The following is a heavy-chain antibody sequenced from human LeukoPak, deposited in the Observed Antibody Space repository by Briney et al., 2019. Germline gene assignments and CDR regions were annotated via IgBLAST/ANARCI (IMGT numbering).Heavy chain of an antibody. J-gene: IGHJ4*02. CDR1: GFTFSNYA. V-gene: IGHV3-23*01. CDR3: AKAVQWPVQYFDY. Sequence: PGGSLRLSCAASGFTFSNYAMSWVRQAPGKGLEWVSGISGTGTSTYYAESVKGRFTVSRDNSKNTLYLQMNSLRAEDTAVYYCAKAVQWPVQYFDYWGQGTLVTISS. CDR2: ISGTGTST. D-gene: IGHD6-19*01.